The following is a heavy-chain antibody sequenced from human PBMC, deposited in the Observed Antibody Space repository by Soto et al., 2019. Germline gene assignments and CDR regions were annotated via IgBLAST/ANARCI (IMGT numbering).Heavy chain of an antibody. J-gene: IGHJ6*02. CDR3: SEDHPHTAIGGRV. Sequence: SVKVSCKASGFDFGSFGIQFLRQTRGRGLEWIGWIVVASGRTNYARQFQGRVAFSRDMSSTTAYMDLYDLKSDDTAVYFCSEDHPHTAIGGRVWAQATTVTFSS. CDR1: GFDFGSFG. CDR2: IVVASGRT. V-gene: IGHV1-58*02.